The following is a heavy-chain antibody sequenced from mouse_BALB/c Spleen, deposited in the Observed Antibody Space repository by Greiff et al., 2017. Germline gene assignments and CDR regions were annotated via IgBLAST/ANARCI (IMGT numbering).Heavy chain of an antibody. CDR3: ARSNDYDYFDY. V-gene: IGHV5-17*02. CDR1: GFTFSSFG. J-gene: IGHJ2*01. Sequence: EVNVVESGGGLVQPGGSRKLSCAASGFTFSSFGMHWVRQAPEKGLEWVAYISSGSSTIYYADTVKGRFTISRDNPKNTLFLQMTSLRSEDTAMYYCARSNDYDYFDYWGQGTTLTVSS. D-gene: IGHD2-4*01. CDR2: ISSGSSTI.